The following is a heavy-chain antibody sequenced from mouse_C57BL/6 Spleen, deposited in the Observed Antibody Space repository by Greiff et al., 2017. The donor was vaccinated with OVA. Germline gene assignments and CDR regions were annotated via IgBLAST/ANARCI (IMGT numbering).Heavy chain of an antibody. CDR1: GYTFTSYW. Sequence: QVQLQQPGAELVKPGASVKLSCKASGYTFTSYWMQWVKQRPGQGLEWIGEIDPSDSYTNYNQKFKGKATLTVDTSSSTAYMQLSSLTSEDSAVYYCASRSTTRYFDYWGQGTTLTVSS. J-gene: IGHJ2*01. CDR2: IDPSDSYT. CDR3: ASRSTTRYFDY. D-gene: IGHD2-12*01. V-gene: IGHV1-50*01.